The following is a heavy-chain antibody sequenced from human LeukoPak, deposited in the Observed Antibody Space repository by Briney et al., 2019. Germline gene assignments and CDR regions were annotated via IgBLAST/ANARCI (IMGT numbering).Heavy chain of an antibody. CDR3: AKDISSSWYGDYFDY. J-gene: IGHJ4*02. CDR2: IRYDGSNK. Sequence: GGSLRLSCAASGFTFSSYGMHWVRQAPGRRLEWVAFIRYDGSNKSYADSVKGGFTISRDNSKNTLYLQMNSLRAEDTAVYYCAKDISSSWYGDYFDYWGQGTLVTVSS. D-gene: IGHD6-13*01. V-gene: IGHV3-30*02. CDR1: GFTFSSYG.